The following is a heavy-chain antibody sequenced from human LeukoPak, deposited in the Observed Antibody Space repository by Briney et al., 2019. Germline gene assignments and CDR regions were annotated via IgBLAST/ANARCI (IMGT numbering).Heavy chain of an antibody. CDR2: IYYSGST. CDR3: ARGRVSSSSWYSTYYYYFYMDV. D-gene: IGHD6-13*01. V-gene: IGHV4-59*01. CDR1: GGPFSGYY. Sequence: SETLSLTCAVSGGPFSGYYWTWIRQPPGKGLEWIGYIYYSGSTNYNPSLKSRVTISVDTSKNQFSLKLSSVTAADTAVYYCARGRVSSSSWYSTYYYYFYMDVWGKGTTVTVSS. J-gene: IGHJ6*03.